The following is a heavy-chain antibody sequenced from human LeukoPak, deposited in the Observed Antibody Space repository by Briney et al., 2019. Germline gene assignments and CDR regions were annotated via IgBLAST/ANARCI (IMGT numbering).Heavy chain of an antibody. CDR1: GFTFSSYS. D-gene: IGHD4-23*01. CDR2: IISSSSYI. J-gene: IGHJ6*03. Sequence: GGSLRLSCAASGFTFSSYSMNWVRQAPGKGLEWVSSIISSSSYIYYADSVKGRFTISRDNAKNSLYLQMNSLRAEDTAVYYCARCGKSRLRNTTVVTLSVGYYYYMDVWGKGTTVTVSS. V-gene: IGHV3-21*01. CDR3: ARCGKSRLRNTTVVTLSVGYYYYMDV.